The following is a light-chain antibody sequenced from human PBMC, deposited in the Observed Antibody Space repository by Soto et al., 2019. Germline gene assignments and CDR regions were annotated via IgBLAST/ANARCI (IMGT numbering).Light chain of an antibody. CDR2: GAS. CDR3: QQYNKWPLT. Sequence: EIMMTQSPATLSVSPGERATLSCRARQSVSRNLAWYQQKPGQAPRLLIYGASNRATGIPARFSGSGSGTDFTLTISSLQSEDFAVYYCQQYNKWPLTFGGGTKMEIK. CDR1: QSVSRN. V-gene: IGKV3D-15*01. J-gene: IGKJ4*01.